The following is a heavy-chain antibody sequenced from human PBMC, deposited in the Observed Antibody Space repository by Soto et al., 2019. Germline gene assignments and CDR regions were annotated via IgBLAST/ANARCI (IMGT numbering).Heavy chain of an antibody. CDR2: ISTTSGAI. J-gene: IGHJ4*02. D-gene: IGHD3-10*01. V-gene: IGHV3-48*02. Sequence: EVQLVESGGGLVQPGGSLRLSCITSGFSFHTFDMNWVRQAPGRGLEWVSSISTTSGAIYYADSMRGRFTVSRDNAKSSLYLQRNSLRDEDTAVYYCARGNSSGSHYNSGYWGQGTLVTVSS. CDR3: ARGNSSGSHYNSGY. CDR1: GFSFHTFD.